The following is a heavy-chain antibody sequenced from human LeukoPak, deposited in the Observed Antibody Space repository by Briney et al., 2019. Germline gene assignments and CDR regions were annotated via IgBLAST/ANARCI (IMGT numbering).Heavy chain of an antibody. V-gene: IGHV1-69*06. CDR3: ARSQPLAYFDL. CDR2: IIPIFGTA. CDR1: GGSFNSYA. J-gene: IGHJ2*01. Sequence: SVKVSCKASGGSFNSYAISWVRQAPGQGLEWMGGIIPIFGTANYTQKFQGRVTITADKSTNTAYMELSSLRSEDTAVYYCARSQPLAYFDLWGRGTLVTVSS.